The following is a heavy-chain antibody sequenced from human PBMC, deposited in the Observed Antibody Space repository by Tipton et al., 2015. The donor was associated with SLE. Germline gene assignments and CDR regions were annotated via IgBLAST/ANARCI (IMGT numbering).Heavy chain of an antibody. Sequence: TLSLTCTVSGGSISSYYWSWIRRPPGKGLEWIGYIYNSGSTNYNPSLKSRVTISVDTSKNQFSLKLSSVTAADTAVYYCARDLAARGGHYFDYLGQGTLVTVSS. CDR2: IYNSGST. D-gene: IGHD6-6*01. V-gene: IGHV4-59*01. CDR3: ARDLAARGGHYFDY. CDR1: GGSISSYY. J-gene: IGHJ4*02.